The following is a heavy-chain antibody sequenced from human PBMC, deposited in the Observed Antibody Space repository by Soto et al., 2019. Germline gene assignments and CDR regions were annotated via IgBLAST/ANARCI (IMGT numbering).Heavy chain of an antibody. CDR3: ARAGGTTVSALWHFES. V-gene: IGHV3-33*08. CDR2: IWYDGTQK. J-gene: IGHJ4*02. CDR1: GFTFNTYS. D-gene: IGHD4-17*01. Sequence: GGSLRLSCEASGFTFNTYSMHWVRQPPGKGLEWLAAIWYDGTQKYYADSVKGRFIISRDNSKKTLYLQMNSLRAEDTAVYYCARAGGTTVSALWHFESLGQGTLVNLSS.